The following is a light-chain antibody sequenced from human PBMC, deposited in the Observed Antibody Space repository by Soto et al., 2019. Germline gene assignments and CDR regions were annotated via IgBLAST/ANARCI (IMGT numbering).Light chain of an antibody. CDR2: DAS. Sequence: EIVMTQSPATLSVSPGERATLSCRASQSVSGNLAWYQLKPGQAPRLLIYDASTRATGIPSRLSGSGSGTEFTLTISTPQSEDFAVYYCQQYNNWPRTFGQGTKVEIK. CDR1: QSVSGN. V-gene: IGKV3-15*01. J-gene: IGKJ1*01. CDR3: QQYNNWPRT.